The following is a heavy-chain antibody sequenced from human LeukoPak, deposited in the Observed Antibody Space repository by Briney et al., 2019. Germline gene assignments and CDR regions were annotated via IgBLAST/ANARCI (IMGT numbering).Heavy chain of an antibody. Sequence: SETLSLTCTVSGGSISSYYWSWIRQPPGKGLEWIGYIYYSGSTNYNPSLKSRVTISVDTSKNQFSLKLSSVTAADTAVYYCARGYSQQLVYDYWGQGTLVTVSS. CDR2: IYYSGST. CDR3: ARGYSQQLVYDY. CDR1: GGSISSYY. D-gene: IGHD6-13*01. J-gene: IGHJ4*02. V-gene: IGHV4-59*01.